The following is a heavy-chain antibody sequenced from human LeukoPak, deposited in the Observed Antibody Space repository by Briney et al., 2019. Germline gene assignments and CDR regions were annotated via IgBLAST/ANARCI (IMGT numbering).Heavy chain of an antibody. J-gene: IGHJ4*02. CDR2: IHQDGSVT. V-gene: IGHV3-7*01. D-gene: IGHD5-24*01. CDR3: ARGRGWVDH. Sequence: ETLSLTCTVSGVSISSSNSYWGWIRQPPGKGLEWVGNIHQDGSVTNYVDAVKGRFTISGDNARNSVFLQLNSLRAEDTALYYCARGRGWVDHWGQGTLVTVSS. CDR1: GVSISSSNSY.